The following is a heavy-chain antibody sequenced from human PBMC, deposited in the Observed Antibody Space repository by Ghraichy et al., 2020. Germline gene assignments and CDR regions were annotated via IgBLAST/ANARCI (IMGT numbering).Heavy chain of an antibody. CDR1: GLSVSTNS. CDR3: AKDMYYYENNGGSAAWDL. J-gene: IGHJ3*01. V-gene: IGHV3-53*01. Sequence: GGSLRLSCAASGLSVSTNSMSWVRQAPGRGLEWVSIIHSDTTTYYADSVRGRFTISRDNSKNNLYLQMNSLRVEDTAVYYCAKDMYYYENNGGSAAWDLWGQGTTSTVSS. CDR2: IHSDTTT. D-gene: IGHD3-22*01.